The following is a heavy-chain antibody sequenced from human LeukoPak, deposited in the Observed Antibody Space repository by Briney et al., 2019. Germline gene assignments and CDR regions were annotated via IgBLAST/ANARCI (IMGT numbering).Heavy chain of an antibody. D-gene: IGHD3-22*01. V-gene: IGHV3-7*04. Sequence: GGSLRLSCAVSGFTFSSYWMSWVRQAPGKGLEWVANIKKDGSEKYLVDSVKGRFTISRDNAKNSLYLQMESLRAEDTAVYYCARGEYYYDGGYWGQGTLVTVSS. CDR2: IKKDGSEK. CDR1: GFTFSSYW. CDR3: ARGEYYYDGGY. J-gene: IGHJ4*02.